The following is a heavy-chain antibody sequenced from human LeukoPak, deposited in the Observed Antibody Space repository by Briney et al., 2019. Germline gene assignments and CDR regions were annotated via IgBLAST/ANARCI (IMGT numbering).Heavy chain of an antibody. CDR2: IYYSGST. CDR1: GGSISSSSYY. V-gene: IGHV4-39*01. D-gene: IGHD1-26*01. Sequence: SETPSLTCTVSGGSISSSSYYWGGIRQPPGKGLEWIGSIYYSGSTYYNPSLKSRVTISVDTSKNQFSLKLSSVPAADTAVYYCARSLSGSSSLNYYYYGMDVWGQGTTVTVSS. CDR3: ARSLSGSSSLNYYYYGMDV. J-gene: IGHJ6*02.